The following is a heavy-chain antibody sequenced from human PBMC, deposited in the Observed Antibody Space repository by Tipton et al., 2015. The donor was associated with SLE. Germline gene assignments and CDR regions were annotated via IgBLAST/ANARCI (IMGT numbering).Heavy chain of an antibody. CDR1: GFTFDDYA. CDR2: ISWNSDKI. D-gene: IGHD1-26*01. J-gene: IGHJ4*01. Sequence: SLRLSCAASGFTFDDYAMHWVRQAPGKGLEWVSGISWNSDKIAYADSVKGRFTISRDNAKNSLFLQMNSLRADDTAFYYCARDRSRSGSDVFDYWGHGSLVTVSS. CDR3: ARDRSRSGSDVFDY. V-gene: IGHV3-9*01.